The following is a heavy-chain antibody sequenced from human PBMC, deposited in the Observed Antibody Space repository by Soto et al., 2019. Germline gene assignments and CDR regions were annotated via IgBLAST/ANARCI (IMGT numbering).Heavy chain of an antibody. CDR3: ARVTPGNNLYYFSGLDV. D-gene: IGHD1-1*01. Sequence: GGSLRLSCAASGFTFSSYWMSWVRQAPGKGLQWVALVSYEGANTYYAASVKGRFTISRDNSKSTLYLQMDSLRPEDTGVYYCARVTPGNNLYYFSGLDVWGQGTSVTVSS. J-gene: IGHJ6*02. CDR1: GFTFSSYW. CDR2: VSYEGANT. V-gene: IGHV3-30-3*01.